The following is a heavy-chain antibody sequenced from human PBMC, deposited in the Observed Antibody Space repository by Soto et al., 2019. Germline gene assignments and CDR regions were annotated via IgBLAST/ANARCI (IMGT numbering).Heavy chain of an antibody. Sequence: EVQLVESGGGLVQPGGSLRLSCAASGFTFSSYSMNWVRQAPGKGLGWVSYISSSSSSIYYADSVKGRFTISRDNAKNSLYLQMTSLRAEDTAVYHCASTMGDYGDYFDYWGQGTLVTVSS. J-gene: IGHJ4*02. CDR2: ISSSSSSI. CDR3: ASTMGDYGDYFDY. CDR1: GFTFSSYS. V-gene: IGHV3-48*01. D-gene: IGHD4-17*01.